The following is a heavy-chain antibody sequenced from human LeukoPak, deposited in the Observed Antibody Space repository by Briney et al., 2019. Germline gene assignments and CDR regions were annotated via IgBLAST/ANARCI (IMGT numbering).Heavy chain of an antibody. CDR2: IYYSGST. J-gene: IGHJ4*02. Sequence: SETLSLTCTVSGGSISSSSYYWGWIRQPPGKGLEWIGYIYYSGSTNYNPSLKSRVTISVDTSKNQFSLKLSSVTAADTAVYYCARIAAAGPFDYWGQGTLVTVSS. CDR1: GGSISSSSYY. D-gene: IGHD6-13*01. CDR3: ARIAAAGPFDY. V-gene: IGHV4-61*05.